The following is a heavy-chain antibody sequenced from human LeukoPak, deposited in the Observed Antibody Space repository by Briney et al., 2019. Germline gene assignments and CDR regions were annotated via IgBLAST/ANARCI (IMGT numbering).Heavy chain of an antibody. CDR2: IIPIFGTA. CDR1: GGTFSSYA. Sequence: SVMVSCKASGGTFSSYAISWVRQAPGQGLEWMGRIIPIFGTANYAQKFQGRVTITTDESTSTAYMELSSLRSEDTAVYYCAREAYGGYTSFDYWGQGTLVTVSS. CDR3: AREAYGGYTSFDY. V-gene: IGHV1-69*05. J-gene: IGHJ4*02. D-gene: IGHD5-12*01.